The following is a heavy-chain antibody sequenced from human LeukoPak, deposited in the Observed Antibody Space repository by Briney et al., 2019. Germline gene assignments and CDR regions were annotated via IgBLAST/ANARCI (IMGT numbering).Heavy chain of an antibody. Sequence: SETLSLTCTVSRGSISIYYWSWIRQPPGKGLEWIGYIYYSGSTTYNPSLKSRVTISVDTSKNQFSLKLSSVTAADTAMYYCARVPYYYDNSGYSYYFDYWGQGTLVTVSS. D-gene: IGHD3-22*01. CDR3: ARVPYYYDNSGYSYYFDY. CDR1: RGSISIYY. J-gene: IGHJ4*02. CDR2: IYYSGST. V-gene: IGHV4-59*01.